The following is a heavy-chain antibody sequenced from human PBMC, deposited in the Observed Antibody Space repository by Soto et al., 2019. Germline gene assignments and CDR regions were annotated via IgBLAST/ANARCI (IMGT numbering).Heavy chain of an antibody. CDR2: ISGSGGST. J-gene: IGHJ4*02. CDR1: GFTFSSYA. CDR3: ASRSATVLSLTY. Sequence: AGSLRLSCAASGFTFSSYAMSWVRQAPGKGLEWVSAISGSGGSTYYADSVKGRFTISRDNSKNTLYLQMNSLRAEDTAVYYCASRSATVLSLTYWGQGTLVTVSS. V-gene: IGHV3-23*01. D-gene: IGHD2-8*01.